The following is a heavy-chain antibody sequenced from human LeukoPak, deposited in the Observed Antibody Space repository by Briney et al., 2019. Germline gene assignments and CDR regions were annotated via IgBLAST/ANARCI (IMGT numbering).Heavy chain of an antibody. V-gene: IGHV1-24*01. D-gene: IGHD3-9*01. CDR2: FDPEDGET. CDR3: ATQSRVVYDILTGYMGGAFDI. J-gene: IGHJ3*02. Sequence: ASVKVSCKVSGYTLTELSMHWVRQAPGKGLEWMGGFDPEDGETIYAQKFQGRVTMTEDTSTDTAYMELSSLRSEDTAVYYCATQSRVVYDILTGYMGGAFDIWGQGTMVTVSS. CDR1: GYTLTELS.